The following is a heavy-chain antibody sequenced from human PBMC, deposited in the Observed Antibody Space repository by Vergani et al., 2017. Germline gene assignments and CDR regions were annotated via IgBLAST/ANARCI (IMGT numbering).Heavy chain of an antibody. Sequence: QVQLVQSGAEVKKPGASVKVSCKASGYTFTSYDINWVRQATGQGLEWMGWMNPNSGNTGYAQKIQGRVTMTRNTSISTAYMELSSLRSEDTAVYYFAREAIFKGHAFDIWGQGTMVTVSS. D-gene: IGHD3-3*01. J-gene: IGHJ3*02. CDR2: MNPNSGNT. CDR3: AREAIFKGHAFDI. V-gene: IGHV1-8*01. CDR1: GYTFTSYD.